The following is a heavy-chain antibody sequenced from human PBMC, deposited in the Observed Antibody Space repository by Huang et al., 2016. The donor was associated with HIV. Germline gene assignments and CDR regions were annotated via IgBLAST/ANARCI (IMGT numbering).Heavy chain of an antibody. CDR2: IIPMFGTP. J-gene: IGHJ4*02. CDR1: GGTFSKYA. CDR3: ARGQRGSYGDYDVLY. D-gene: IGHD4-17*01. Sequence: QVQLVQSGAEVKTPGSSVKVSCKASGGTFSKYAISWVRQAPGQGLEWMGGIIPMFGTPNDERKFQGRVTITADDSTSTTYVEVSSLRSEDTALYYCARGQRGSYGDYDVLYWGQGTLVTVSS. V-gene: IGHV1-69*13.